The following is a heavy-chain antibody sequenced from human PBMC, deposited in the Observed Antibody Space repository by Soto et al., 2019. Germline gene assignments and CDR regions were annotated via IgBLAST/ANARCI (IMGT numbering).Heavy chain of an antibody. J-gene: IGHJ6*02. D-gene: IGHD2-15*01. V-gene: IGHV3-23*01. Sequence: VQLSESGGGLVQPGGSLRLSCAASGFTFSTFVMTWVRQAPGKGLEWVSSIGASGGKTYYADSVKGRFTISRDNSKRTVYLQINNLTAEDTAIYYCAREFVFAVVKGTSRDHYYGLDVWGRGTTVTVSS. CDR1: GFTFSTFV. CDR2: IGASGGKT. CDR3: AREFVFAVVKGTSRDHYYGLDV.